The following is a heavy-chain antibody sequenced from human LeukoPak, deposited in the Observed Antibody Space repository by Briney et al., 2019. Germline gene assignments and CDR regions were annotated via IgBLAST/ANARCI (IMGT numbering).Heavy chain of an antibody. D-gene: IGHD3-16*01. CDR1: GYTFTSYY. CDR2: INPNSGGT. Sequence: ASVKVSCKASGYTFTSYYMHWVRQAPGQGLEWMGWINPNSGGTNYAQKFQGRVTMTRDTSISTAYMELSRLRSDDTAVYYCARGGVMRVGAFDIWGQGTMVTVSS. V-gene: IGHV1-2*02. J-gene: IGHJ3*02. CDR3: ARGGVMRVGAFDI.